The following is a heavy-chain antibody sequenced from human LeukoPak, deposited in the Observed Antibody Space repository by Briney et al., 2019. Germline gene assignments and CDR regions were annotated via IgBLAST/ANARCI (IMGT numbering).Heavy chain of an antibody. V-gene: IGHV3-23*01. CDR3: AKISRKIAAAGTGYFDY. Sequence: GGSLRLSCAASGFTFSSYAMSWVRQAPGKGLEWVSAISGSGGSTYYADSVKGRFTISRDNSKNTLYLQMNSLRAEDTAVYYCAKISRKIAAAGTGYFDYWGQGTLVTVSS. D-gene: IGHD6-13*01. J-gene: IGHJ4*02. CDR1: GFTFSSYA. CDR2: ISGSGGST.